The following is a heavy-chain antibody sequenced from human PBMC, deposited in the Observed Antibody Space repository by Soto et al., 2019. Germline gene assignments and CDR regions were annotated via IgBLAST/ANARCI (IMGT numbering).Heavy chain of an antibody. D-gene: IGHD3-3*01. V-gene: IGHV4-61*08. Sequence: SETLSLTCTVSGGSISSGGYYWSWIRQHPGKGLEWIGYIYYSGSTNYNPSLKSRVTMSVDTSKNQFSLKLSSVTAADTALYYCAGLLAIYRMSVDYYGMDVWGQGTTVTVSS. CDR1: GGSISSGGYY. CDR3: AGLLAIYRMSVDYYGMDV. CDR2: IYYSGST. J-gene: IGHJ6*02.